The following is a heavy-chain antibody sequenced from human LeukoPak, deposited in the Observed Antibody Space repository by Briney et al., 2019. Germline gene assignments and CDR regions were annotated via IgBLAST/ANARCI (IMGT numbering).Heavy chain of an antibody. CDR1: GYKFTTYW. V-gene: IGHV5-51*01. D-gene: IGHD5-12*01. CDR3: ARLGHMVTTTSLDH. CDR2: IFPGDSET. J-gene: IGHJ4*02. Sequence: GESLKISCKGSGYKFTTYWIGWVRQLPGKGLEWMGIIFPGDSETIYSPSFQGQVTISADTSISTAYLQWSGLKASDTAIYYCARLGHMVTTTSLDHWGQGTLVTVSS.